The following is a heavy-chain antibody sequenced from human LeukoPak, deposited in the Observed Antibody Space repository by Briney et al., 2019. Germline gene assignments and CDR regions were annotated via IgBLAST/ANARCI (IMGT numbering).Heavy chain of an antibody. Sequence: SETLSLTCTVSGGSISSSDYYWGWIRQPPGKGLEWIGNSYYSGSTYYNPSLKSRVTISVDTSKNQFSLKLSSVTAADTAVYYCARLSGYSTGWYPNNPYYFDYWGQGTLVTVSS. V-gene: IGHV4-39*01. CDR2: SYYSGST. J-gene: IGHJ4*02. CDR3: ARLSGYSTGWYPNNPYYFDY. D-gene: IGHD6-19*01. CDR1: GGSISSSDYY.